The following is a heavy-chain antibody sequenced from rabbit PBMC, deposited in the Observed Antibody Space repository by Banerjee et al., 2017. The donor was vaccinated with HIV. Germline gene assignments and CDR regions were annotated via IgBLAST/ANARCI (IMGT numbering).Heavy chain of an antibody. V-gene: IGHV1S45*01. CDR2: IDGSSGST. CDR1: GFTLSSTHY. D-gene: IGHD6-1*01. J-gene: IGHJ6*01. Sequence: QEQLEESGGDLVQPGASLTLTCTASGFTLSSTHYMCWVRQAPGKGLEWIGCIDGSSGSTYYASWAKGRFTISKASSTTVTLQMTSLTVADTATYFCARDVDSSSYDHDLWGQGTLVTVS. CDR3: ARDVDSSSYDHDL.